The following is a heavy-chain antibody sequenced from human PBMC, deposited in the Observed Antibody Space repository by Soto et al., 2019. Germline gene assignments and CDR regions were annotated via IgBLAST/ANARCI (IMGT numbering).Heavy chain of an antibody. V-gene: IGHV1-69*02. CDR3: ATTMVRGVIKRF. J-gene: IGHJ4*02. CDR1: GGTFSSYT. Sequence: QVQLVQSGAEVKKPGSSVKVSCKASGGTFSSYTISWVRQAPGQGLEWMGRIIPILGIANYAQKFQGRVTITADKSTSTAYMELSSLRSEDTAVYYCATTMVRGVIKRFWGQGTLVTVSS. D-gene: IGHD3-10*01. CDR2: IIPILGIA.